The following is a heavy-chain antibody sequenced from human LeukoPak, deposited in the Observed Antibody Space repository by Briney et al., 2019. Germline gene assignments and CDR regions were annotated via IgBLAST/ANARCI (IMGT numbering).Heavy chain of an antibody. CDR2: INTSGSTI. CDR1: GFTFSDYE. Sequence: GGSLRLSCAASGFTFSDYEMNLVRQAPGKGLEWVSYINTSGSTIYYADSVKGRFSISRDNAKNSLYLQMNSLRAEDTAVYYCARSWLAVAGPEYWGQGTLVTVSS. D-gene: IGHD6-19*01. J-gene: IGHJ4*02. V-gene: IGHV3-48*03. CDR3: ARSWLAVAGPEY.